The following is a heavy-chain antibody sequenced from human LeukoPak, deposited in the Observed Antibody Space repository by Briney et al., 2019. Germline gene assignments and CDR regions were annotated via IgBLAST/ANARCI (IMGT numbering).Heavy chain of an antibody. D-gene: IGHD4-17*01. CDR3: ARVYGDYDALDY. Sequence: SGGSLRPSCAASGFTFSSYSMNWVRQAPGRGLEWVSSISSSSSYIYYADSVKGRFTISRDNAKNSLYLQMNSLRAEDTAVYYCARVYGDYDALDYWGQGTLVTVSS. CDR1: GFTFSSYS. J-gene: IGHJ4*02. V-gene: IGHV3-21*01. CDR2: ISSSSSYI.